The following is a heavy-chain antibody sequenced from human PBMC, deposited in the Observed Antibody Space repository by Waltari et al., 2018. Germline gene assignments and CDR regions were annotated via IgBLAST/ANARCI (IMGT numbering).Heavy chain of an antibody. J-gene: IGHJ4*02. V-gene: IGHV1-8*03. Sequence: QVQLVQSGAEVKKPGASVTVSCKASGYTFPSYDIHWVRQATGQGLEWMGWMNPNSGNTGYAQKFQGRVTITRNTSISTAYMELSSLRSEDTAVYYCARGVDSSGLVDYWGQGTLVTVSS. CDR3: ARGVDSSGLVDY. CDR1: GYTFPSYD. CDR2: MNPNSGNT. D-gene: IGHD3-22*01.